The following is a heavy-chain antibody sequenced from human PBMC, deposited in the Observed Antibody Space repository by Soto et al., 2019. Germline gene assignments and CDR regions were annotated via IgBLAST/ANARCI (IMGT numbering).Heavy chain of an antibody. Sequence: QVQLVQSGAEVKNPGASMRVSCRAFGFSFNSFEIHWVRQAPGQGLEWVGRINRETASTVFAQRFQGRAAMTRNTSITLVNMELSGLKVEDTAIYYCASGRGGGAGGMLDYWGQGTPVTVSS. V-gene: IGHV1-8*01. CDR2: INRETAST. CDR3: ASGRGGGAGGMLDY. D-gene: IGHD2-8*02. CDR1: GFSFNSFE. J-gene: IGHJ4*02.